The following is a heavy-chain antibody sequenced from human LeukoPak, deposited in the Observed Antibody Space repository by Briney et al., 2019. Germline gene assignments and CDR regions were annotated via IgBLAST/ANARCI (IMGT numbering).Heavy chain of an antibody. V-gene: IGHV1-2*02. CDR1: GYTFTGYY. Sequence: ASVKVSCKASGYTFTGYYMHWVRQAPGQGLEWMGWINPNSGGTNYAQKFQGRVTMTRDTSISTAYMELSRLRSDDTAVYYCARAIEPGDAFDIWGQGTMVTVSS. CDR2: INPNSGGT. CDR3: ARAIEPGDAFDI. J-gene: IGHJ3*02.